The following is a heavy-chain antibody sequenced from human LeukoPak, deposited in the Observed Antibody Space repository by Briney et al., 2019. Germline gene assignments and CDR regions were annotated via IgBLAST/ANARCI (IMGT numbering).Heavy chain of an antibody. V-gene: IGHV1-2*02. CDR1: GFNFTDYY. D-gene: IGHD6-19*01. J-gene: IGHJ2*01. Sequence: ASVKVSCKASGFNFTDYYIHWVRQAPGQGLEWMGWINPNTGATSYAEKFQGRVTMTRDPSISTAHMELSSLRSGDTAVYYCTNGKDFFDNSGQWEYWCFDLWGRGTLVTVSS. CDR2: INPNTGAT. CDR3: TNGKDFFDNSGQWEYWCFDL.